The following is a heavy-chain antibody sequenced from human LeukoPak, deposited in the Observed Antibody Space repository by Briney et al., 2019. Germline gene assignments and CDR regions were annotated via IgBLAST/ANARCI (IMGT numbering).Heavy chain of an antibody. CDR1: GYTLTELS. CDR3: ARESGYDGSPLDY. CDR2: FDPEDGET. Sequence: ASVKVSCKVSGYTLTELSMHWVRQAPGKGLEWMGGFDPEDGETIYAQKFQGRVTMTRDTSTSTVYMELSSLRSEDTAVYYCARESGYDGSPLDYWGQGTLVTVSS. V-gene: IGHV1-24*01. J-gene: IGHJ4*02. D-gene: IGHD5-12*01.